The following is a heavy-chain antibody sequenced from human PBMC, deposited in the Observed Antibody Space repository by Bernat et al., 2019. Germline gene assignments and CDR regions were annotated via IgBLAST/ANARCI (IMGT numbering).Heavy chain of an antibody. CDR2: IWYDGSKN. V-gene: IGHV3-33*01. CDR1: GFTFSNHG. J-gene: IGHJ6*02. Sequence: QLQLVESGGGVVQPGRSLRLSCAASGFTFSNHGMHWVRQAPGKGLEWVAVIWYDGSKNYYADSLKGRFTISRDNSKSMLYLQIGSLRAEDTAVYYCARDRVGGWYSMDVWGQGTTVTVSS. D-gene: IGHD6-19*01. CDR3: ARDRVGGWYSMDV.